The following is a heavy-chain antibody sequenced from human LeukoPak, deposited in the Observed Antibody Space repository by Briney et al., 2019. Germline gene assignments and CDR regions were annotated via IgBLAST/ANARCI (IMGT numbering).Heavy chain of an antibody. Sequence: PGGSLRVSRAASGFTFSSYGMHWVRQAPGKGLEWVAFIRYDGSNKYYADSVKGRFTISRDNSKNTLYLQMNSLRAEDTAVYYCAKDPAGYSSGRDGRYYYMDVWGKRTTVTVSS. J-gene: IGHJ6*03. CDR2: IRYDGSNK. V-gene: IGHV3-30*02. D-gene: IGHD6-19*01. CDR3: AKDPAGYSSGRDGRYYYMDV. CDR1: GFTFSSYG.